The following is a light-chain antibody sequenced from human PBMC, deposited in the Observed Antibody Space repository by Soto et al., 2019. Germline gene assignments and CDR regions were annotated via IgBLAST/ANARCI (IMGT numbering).Light chain of an antibody. J-gene: IGLJ1*01. V-gene: IGLV2-14*01. Sequence: QSVLAQPASVSGSPGQSIAISCTGTSSDVGRYNYVSWFQQHPGKAPKLMIYDVSNRPSGVSDRFSGSKSGNTASLTISGLQAEDEADYYCSSYTSSNTLVFGTGTKLTVL. CDR3: SSYTSSNTLV. CDR2: DVS. CDR1: SSDVGRYNY.